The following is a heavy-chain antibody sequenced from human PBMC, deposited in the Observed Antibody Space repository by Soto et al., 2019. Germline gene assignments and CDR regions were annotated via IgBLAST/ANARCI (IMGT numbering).Heavy chain of an antibody. CDR3: TTLSEGDFWSGYYIVY. CDR1: GFTFSNAW. V-gene: IGHV3-15*01. J-gene: IGHJ4*02. Sequence: EVQLVESGGGLVKPGGSLRLSCAASGFTFSNAWMSWVRQAPGKGLEWVGRIKSKTDGGTTDYAAPVKGRFTISRDYSKNTLYLQMNSLKTEDTAVYYCTTLSEGDFWSGYYIVYWGQGTLVTVSS. CDR2: IKSKTDGGTT. D-gene: IGHD3-3*01.